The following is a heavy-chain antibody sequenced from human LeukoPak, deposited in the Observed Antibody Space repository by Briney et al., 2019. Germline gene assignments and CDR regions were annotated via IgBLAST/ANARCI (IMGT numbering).Heavy chain of an antibody. D-gene: IGHD2-21*02. CDR2: IYYSGST. Sequence: SETLSLTCTVSGGSISSSSYYWGWIRQPPGKGLEWIGYIYYSGSTYYNPSLKSRVTISVDTSKNQFSLKLSSVTAADTAVYYCARCEVTATQVDSWSQGTLVTVSS. CDR3: ARCEVTATQVDS. V-gene: IGHV4-31*03. CDR1: GGSISSSSYY. J-gene: IGHJ5*01.